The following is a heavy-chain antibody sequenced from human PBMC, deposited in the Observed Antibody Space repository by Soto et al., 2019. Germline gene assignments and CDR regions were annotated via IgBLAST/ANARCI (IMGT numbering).Heavy chain of an antibody. D-gene: IGHD2-15*01. CDR1: GGSISGYY. CDR3: ARSGVIVVVVAATGPWYYFDY. Sequence: SETLSLTCTVSGGSISGYYWSWIRQPPGKGLEWIGEINHSGSTNYNPSLKSRVTISVDTSKNQFSLKLSSVTAADTAVYYCARSGVIVVVVAATGPWYYFDYWGQGTLVTVSS. V-gene: IGHV4-34*01. J-gene: IGHJ4*02. CDR2: INHSGST.